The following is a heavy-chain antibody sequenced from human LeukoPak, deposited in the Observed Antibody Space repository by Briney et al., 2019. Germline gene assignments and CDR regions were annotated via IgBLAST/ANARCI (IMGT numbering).Heavy chain of an antibody. V-gene: IGHV4-31*03. CDR1: GGSISSGGYY. CDR2: IYYSGST. J-gene: IGHJ6*02. D-gene: IGHD1-14*01. CDR3: ARDSVPRYYYGLDV. Sequence: PSETLSLTCTVSGGSISSGGYYWSWIRQHPGKGLEWIGYIYYSGSTYYNPSLKSRVTISVDTSKNQFSLKLSSVTAADTAVYYCARDSVPRYYYGLDVWGQGTTVTVSS.